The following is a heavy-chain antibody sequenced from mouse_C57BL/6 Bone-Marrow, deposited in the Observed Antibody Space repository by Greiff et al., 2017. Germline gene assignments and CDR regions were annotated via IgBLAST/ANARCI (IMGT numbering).Heavy chain of an antibody. Sequence: QVQLQQPGAELVKPGASVKLSCKASGYTFTSYWMHWVKQRPGQGLEWIGMIHPNSGSTNYNEKFKSKATLTVDKSSSTAYMQLSSLTSEDSAVYYCAKETTVVATKYAMHYWGQGTSVTVSS. CDR3: AKETTVVATKYAMHY. CDR2: IHPNSGST. CDR1: GYTFTSYW. J-gene: IGHJ4*01. D-gene: IGHD1-1*01. V-gene: IGHV1-64*01.